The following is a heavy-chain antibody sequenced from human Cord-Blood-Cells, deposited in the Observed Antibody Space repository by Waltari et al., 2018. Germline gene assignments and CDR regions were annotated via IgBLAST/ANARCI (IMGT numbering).Heavy chain of an antibody. CDR1: GGSISSSSYY. CDR3: ARRGYCSGGSCYGLYYFDY. V-gene: IGHV4-39*01. Sequence: QLQLQESGPGLVKPSETLSLTCTVSGGSISSSSYYWGWIRQPPGKGLEWIGGIYYSGSTYYNPSLKSRVTISVDTSKNQFALKLSSVTAADTAVYYCARRGYCSGGSCYGLYYFDYWGQGTLVTVSS. CDR2: IYYSGST. D-gene: IGHD2-15*01. J-gene: IGHJ4*02.